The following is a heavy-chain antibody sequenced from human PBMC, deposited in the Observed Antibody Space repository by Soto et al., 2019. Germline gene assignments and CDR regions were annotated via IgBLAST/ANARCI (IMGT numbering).Heavy chain of an antibody. D-gene: IGHD2-2*01. CDR3: AHCRGGVASF. V-gene: IGHV2-5*02. Sequence: QITWNESGRTLVKPTQTLTLTCAFSGFSLSTRDMGVGWIRQPPGEALEWLGVVYWDDSKTYSPSLESRLTITKDTSKNQVVLRMTKMDPVDTATYYCAHCRGGVASFWGQGTLVTVSS. CDR1: GFSLSTRDMG. CDR2: VYWDDSK. J-gene: IGHJ4*02.